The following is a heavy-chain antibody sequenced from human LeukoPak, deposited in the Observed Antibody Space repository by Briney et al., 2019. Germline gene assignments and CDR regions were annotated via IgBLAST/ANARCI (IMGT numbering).Heavy chain of an antibody. Sequence: PGRSLRLSCAASGFTFRSYGMHWVRQAPGKGLEWVAVIWYDGSNKYYADSVKGRFTVSRDNSKNTLYLQMNSLRAEDTAVYHCATAVASSSGWYADYWGQGTLVTVSS. CDR2: IWYDGSNK. D-gene: IGHD6-19*01. CDR3: ATAVASSSGWYADY. J-gene: IGHJ4*02. V-gene: IGHV3-33*01. CDR1: GFTFRSYG.